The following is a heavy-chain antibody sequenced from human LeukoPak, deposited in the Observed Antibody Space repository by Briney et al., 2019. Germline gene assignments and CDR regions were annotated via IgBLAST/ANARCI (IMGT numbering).Heavy chain of an antibody. CDR2: IYTSGSI. CDR3: ARDDIVVVPAAIRGTYWFDP. Sequence: PSETLSLTCTVSGGSISSYYWSWIRQPAGKGLEWIGRIYTSGSINYNPSLKSRVTMSVDTSKNQFSLKLSSVTAADTAVYYCARDDIVVVPAAIRGTYWFDPWGQGTLVTVSS. CDR1: GGSISSYY. J-gene: IGHJ5*02. V-gene: IGHV4-4*07. D-gene: IGHD2-2*02.